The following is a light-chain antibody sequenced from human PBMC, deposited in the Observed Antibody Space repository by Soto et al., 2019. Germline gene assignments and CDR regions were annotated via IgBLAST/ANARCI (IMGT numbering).Light chain of an antibody. V-gene: IGKV1-5*01. CDR1: QSIGTW. Sequence: DIQMTQSPSTLSASVRDRVTVTCRASQSIGTWLAWYQQKPGKAPKLLIFDASTLESGVPSRFSGSESGTEFTLTISSLQPEDFATYYCQQYKTYPFTLGGGTKVDIK. J-gene: IGKJ4*01. CDR3: QQYKTYPFT. CDR2: DAS.